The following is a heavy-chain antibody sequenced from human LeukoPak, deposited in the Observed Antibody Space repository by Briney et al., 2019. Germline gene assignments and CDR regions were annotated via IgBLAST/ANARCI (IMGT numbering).Heavy chain of an antibody. CDR2: IYTSGST. CDR1: GGSISSYY. J-gene: IGHJ2*01. D-gene: IGHD3-3*01. V-gene: IGHV4-4*07. CDR3: ARKRPYDFWSGYYKEGYFDL. Sequence: SETLSLTCTVSGGSISSYYWSWIRQPAGKGLEWIGRIYTSGSTNYNPSLKSRVTMSVDTSKNQFSLKLSSVTAADTAVYYCARKRPYDFWSGYYKEGYFDLWGRGTLVTVSS.